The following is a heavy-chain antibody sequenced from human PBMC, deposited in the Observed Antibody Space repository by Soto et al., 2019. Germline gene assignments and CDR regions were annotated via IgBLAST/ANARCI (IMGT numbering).Heavy chain of an antibody. V-gene: IGHV1-46*01. CDR2: INPSGGST. CDR3: ARDNGVLRFLEWPGRDNWFDP. CDR1: GYTFTSYY. J-gene: IGHJ5*02. Sequence: ASVKVACKASGYTFTSYYMHWVRQAPGQGLEWMGIINPSGGSTSYAQKFQGRVTMTRDTSTSTVYMELSSLRSEDTAVYYCARDNGVLRFLEWPGRDNWFDPWGQGTLVTVS. D-gene: IGHD3-3*01.